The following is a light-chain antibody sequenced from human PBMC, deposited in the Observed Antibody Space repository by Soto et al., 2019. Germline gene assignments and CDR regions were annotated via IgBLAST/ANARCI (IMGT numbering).Light chain of an antibody. V-gene: IGLV1-40*01. CDR3: QSYDSSLSVV. J-gene: IGLJ2*01. Sequence: QSVLTQPPSVSGAPGQRVTISCTGSSSNIGAGYDVHWYQQLPGTAPKLLMYGNSNRPSGVPDRFSGSKSGTSASLAITKLQAEDEADYYCQSYDSSLSVVFGGGTKRTVL. CDR1: SSNIGAGYD. CDR2: GNS.